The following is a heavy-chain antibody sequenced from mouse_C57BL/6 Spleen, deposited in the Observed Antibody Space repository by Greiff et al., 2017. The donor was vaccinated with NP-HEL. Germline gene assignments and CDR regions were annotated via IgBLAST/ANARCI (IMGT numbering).Heavy chain of an antibody. Sequence: VQLKESGGGLVKPGGSLKLSCAASGFTFSDYGMHWVRQAPEKGLEWVAYISSGSSTIYYADTVKGRFTISRDNAKNTLFLQMTSLRSEDTAMYYCARKEDTDYYAMDYWGQGTSVTVSS. CDR3: ARKEDTDYYAMDY. CDR1: GFTFSDYG. D-gene: IGHD5-1-1*01. J-gene: IGHJ4*01. CDR2: ISSGSSTI. V-gene: IGHV5-17*01.